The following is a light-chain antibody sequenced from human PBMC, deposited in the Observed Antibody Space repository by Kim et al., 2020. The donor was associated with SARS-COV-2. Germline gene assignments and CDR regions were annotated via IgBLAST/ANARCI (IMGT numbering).Light chain of an antibody. CDR1: KLGDKY. Sequence: LGQTASSTSSRDKLGDKYACWYQQKTGRSPGLFIYQDSKRPSGIPERFSGSNSGNTATLTISGTQAMDEADYYCQAWDSSTVVFGGGTQLTVL. V-gene: IGLV3-1*01. J-gene: IGLJ2*01. CDR2: QDS. CDR3: QAWDSSTVV.